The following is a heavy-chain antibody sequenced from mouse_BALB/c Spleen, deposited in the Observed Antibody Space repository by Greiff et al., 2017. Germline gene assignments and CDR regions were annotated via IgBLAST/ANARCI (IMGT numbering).Heavy chain of an antibody. V-gene: IGHV5-9-3*01. CDR2: ISSGGSYT. Sequence: EVHLVESGGGLVKPGGSLKLSCAASGFTFSSYAMSWVRQTPEKRLEWVATISSGGSYTYYPDSVKGRFTISRDNAKNTLYLQMSSLRSEDTAMYYCASTGTVYFDYWGQGTTLTVSS. D-gene: IGHD4-1*02. CDR1: GFTFSSYA. CDR3: ASTGTVYFDY. J-gene: IGHJ2*01.